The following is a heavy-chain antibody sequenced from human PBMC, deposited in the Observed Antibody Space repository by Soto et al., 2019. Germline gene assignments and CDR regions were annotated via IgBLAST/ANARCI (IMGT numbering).Heavy chain of an antibody. CDR3: ARELKDIVVVPAAMMSRAADY. Sequence: GGSLGLSCAASGVTFSDYYMSWIRQAPGKGLEWVSYISSSSSYTNYADSVKGRFTISRDNAKNSLYLQMNSLRAEDTAVYYCARELKDIVVVPAAMMSRAADYWGQGTLVTVSS. D-gene: IGHD2-2*01. CDR1: GVTFSDYY. V-gene: IGHV3-11*05. J-gene: IGHJ4*02. CDR2: ISSSSSYT.